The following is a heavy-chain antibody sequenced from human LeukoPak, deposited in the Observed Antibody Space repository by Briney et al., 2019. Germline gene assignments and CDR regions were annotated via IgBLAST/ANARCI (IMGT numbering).Heavy chain of an antibody. Sequence: SVKVSCKASGFTFTSSAMQWVRQARGQRLEWIGWIVVGSGNTNYAQKFQERVTITRDMSTSTAYMELSSLRSEDTAVYYCAADRDVVVLADGAFDIWGQGTMVTVSS. CDR2: IVVGSGNT. CDR3: AADRDVVVLADGAFDI. J-gene: IGHJ3*02. V-gene: IGHV1-58*02. D-gene: IGHD2-15*01. CDR1: GFTFTSSA.